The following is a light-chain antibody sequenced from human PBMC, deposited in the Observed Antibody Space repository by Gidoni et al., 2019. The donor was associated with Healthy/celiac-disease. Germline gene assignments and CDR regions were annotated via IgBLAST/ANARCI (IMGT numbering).Light chain of an antibody. J-gene: IGKJ4*01. V-gene: IGKV2-28*01. CDR2: LGS. CDR3: MQALQTPPT. CDR1: QSLLHSNGYNY. Sequence: DIVMTQSPLSLPVTPGEPASISCRSSQSLLHSNGYNYSDWYLQKPGQSPQLLIYLGSNRASGVPDRFSGSGSGTDFTLKISRVEAEDVGVYYCMQALQTPPTFGGXTKVEIK.